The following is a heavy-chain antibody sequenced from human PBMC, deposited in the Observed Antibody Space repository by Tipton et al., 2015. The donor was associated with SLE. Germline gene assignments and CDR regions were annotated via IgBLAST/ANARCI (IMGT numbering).Heavy chain of an antibody. V-gene: IGHV3-74*01. CDR1: GFTFSSYW. D-gene: IGHD4-17*01. CDR2: INRDGSST. CDR3: AKNYGEYWVYGNDAFDV. J-gene: IGHJ3*01. Sequence: GSLRLSCAASGFTFSSYWMHWVRQAPGKGLVWVSRINRDGSSTSYADSVKGRFTISRDNSKNTLYLHLNSLRPDDTAVYYCAKNYGEYWVYGNDAFDVWGRGTMITVS.